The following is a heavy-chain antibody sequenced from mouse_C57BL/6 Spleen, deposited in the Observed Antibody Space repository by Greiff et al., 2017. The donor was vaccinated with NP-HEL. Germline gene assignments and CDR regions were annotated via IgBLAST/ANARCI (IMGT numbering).Heavy chain of an antibody. J-gene: IGHJ2*01. D-gene: IGHD1-1*01. V-gene: IGHV5-6*01. CDR3: ARPGDYYYGSSPLYYFDY. CDR2: ISSGGSYT. Sequence: EVKVIESGGDLVKPGGSLKLSCAASGFTFSSYGMSWVRQTPDKRLEWVATISSGGSYTYYPDSVKGRFTISRDNAKNTLYLQMSSLKSEDTAMYYCARPGDYYYGSSPLYYFDYWGQGTTLTVSS. CDR1: GFTFSSYG.